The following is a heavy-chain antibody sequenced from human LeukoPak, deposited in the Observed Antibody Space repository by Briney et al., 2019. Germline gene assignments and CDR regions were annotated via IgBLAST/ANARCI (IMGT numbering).Heavy chain of an antibody. CDR2: IKADGSVR. CDR3: ARGEFGDLRYDY. Sequence: GGSLRLSCAASGFTFSTYWMSWVRQAPGEGLEWVANIKADGSVRFCVDSVEGRFTIFRGNAKNSLYLQMNSLRVEDTAMYYCARGEFGDLRYDYWGQGSLVTVSS. V-gene: IGHV3-7*03. CDR1: GFTFSTYW. D-gene: IGHD4-17*01. J-gene: IGHJ4*02.